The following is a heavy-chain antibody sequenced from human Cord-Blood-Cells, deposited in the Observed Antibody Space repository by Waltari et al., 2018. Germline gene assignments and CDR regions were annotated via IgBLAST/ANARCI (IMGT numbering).Heavy chain of an antibody. CDR3: AREGCTGGVCYDAFDI. Sequence: QVQLVQSGAEVKKPGASVKVSCKASGYTLTGYYMHWVRQAPGQGLEWMGWINPNSGGTNYAQKFQGWVTMTRDTSISTAYMELSRLRSDDTAVYYCAREGCTGGVCYDAFDIWGQGTMVTVSS. V-gene: IGHV1-2*04. CDR1: GYTLTGYY. J-gene: IGHJ3*02. CDR2: INPNSGGT. D-gene: IGHD2-8*02.